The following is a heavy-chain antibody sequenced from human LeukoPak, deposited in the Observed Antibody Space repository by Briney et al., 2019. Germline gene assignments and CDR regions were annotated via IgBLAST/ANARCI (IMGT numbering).Heavy chain of an antibody. V-gene: IGHV3-11*01. J-gene: IGHJ4*02. D-gene: IGHD4/OR15-4a*01. CDR2: ICASGGLI. CDR3: ARHMVITPFHS. CDR1: GFNFRDYY. Sequence: PGGSLRLSCVASGFNFRDYYFSWIRQPPGQGLEWLAFICASGGLIYYEDSVKGRFTISRDDDTNSVFLQMNSLKTEDTALYYCARHMVITPFHSWGQGTQVTVSS.